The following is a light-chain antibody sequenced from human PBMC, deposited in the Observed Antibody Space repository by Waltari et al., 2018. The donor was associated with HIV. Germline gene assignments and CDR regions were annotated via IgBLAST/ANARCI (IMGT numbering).Light chain of an antibody. J-gene: IGLJ2*01. V-gene: IGLV3-21*02. Sequence: SYVLTQPPSVSVAPGQTAKITCGGNNIRRKSVQGYRQKPGQAPVVVSFAESHRPSGIPDRFSGSNPGNTATVNITGVGAGDEADYYCQVWDSSGDDLFGGGTRLTVV. CDR3: QVWDSSGDDL. CDR1: NIRRKS. CDR2: AES.